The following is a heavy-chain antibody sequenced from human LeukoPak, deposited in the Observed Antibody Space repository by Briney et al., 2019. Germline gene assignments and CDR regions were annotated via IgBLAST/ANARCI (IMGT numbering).Heavy chain of an antibody. CDR3: ARSGRGYEDAFDI. CDR2: ISSSSSYI. Sequence: GGSLRLSCAASGFIFSSYGMSWVRQATGKGLEWVSSISSSSSYIYYADSVKGRFTISRDNAKNSLYLQMNSLRAEDTAVYYCARSGRGYEDAFDIWGQGTMVIVSS. V-gene: IGHV3-21*01. D-gene: IGHD5-12*01. CDR1: GFIFSSYG. J-gene: IGHJ3*02.